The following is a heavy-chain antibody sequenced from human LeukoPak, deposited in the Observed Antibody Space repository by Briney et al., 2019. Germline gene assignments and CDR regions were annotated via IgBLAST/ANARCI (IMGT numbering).Heavy chain of an antibody. CDR1: GFIFSNYW. CDR2: IKDDGSAK. D-gene: IGHD3-10*01. J-gene: IGHJ6*02. V-gene: IGHV3-7*03. Sequence: PGGSLRLSCAVSGFIFSNYWMSWVRQAPGKGLEWVANIKDDGSAKYYLDSVKGRFTISRDNSKNTLYVQMNSLRAEDTALYYCAKALGYGSGPYYGLDVWGQGTTVTVSS. CDR3: AKALGYGSGPYYGLDV.